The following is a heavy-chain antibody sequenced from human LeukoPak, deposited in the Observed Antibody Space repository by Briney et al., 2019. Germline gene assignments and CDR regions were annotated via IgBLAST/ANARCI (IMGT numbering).Heavy chain of an antibody. CDR2: INHSGST. CDR1: GGSFSGYY. V-gene: IGHV4-34*01. CDR3: ARGGDLCSGGSCYLYYYYYYMDV. Sequence: SETLSLTCAVYGGSFSGYYWSWIRQPPGKGLEWIGEINHSGSTNYNPSLKSRVTISVDTSKNQFSLKLSSVTAADTAVYYCARGGDLCSGGSCYLYYYYYYMDVWGKGTTVTVSS. J-gene: IGHJ6*03. D-gene: IGHD2-15*01.